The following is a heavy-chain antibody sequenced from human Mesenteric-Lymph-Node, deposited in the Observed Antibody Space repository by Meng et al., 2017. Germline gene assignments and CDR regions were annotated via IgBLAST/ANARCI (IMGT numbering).Heavy chain of an antibody. CDR2: ISYDGSNK. J-gene: IGHJ4*02. CDR3: ANDNGGAL. CDR1: GFTFSSYA. D-gene: IGHD2-8*01. V-gene: IGHV3-30*01. Sequence: GGSLRLSCAASGFTFSSYAMHWVRQAPGKGLEWVAVISYDGSNKYYADSVKGRFTISRDNSKNTLYLQMNSLRAEDTAVYYCANDNGGALGGQGTLVTVSS.